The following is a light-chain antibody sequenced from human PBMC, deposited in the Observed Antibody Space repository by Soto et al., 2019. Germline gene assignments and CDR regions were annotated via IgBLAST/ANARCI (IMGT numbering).Light chain of an antibody. CDR3: MQSTHGSPWT. CDR2: KVS. V-gene: IGKV2-30*01. CDR1: QSLLFSDGNTY. J-gene: IGKJ1*01. Sequence: EVVVTQTTLSLPVTLGQPASISCRSSQSLLFSDGNTYLNWFHQRPGQSPRRLIYKVSNRDSGVPDRFSGSGSGTDFTLKISRVEAEDVGVYYCMQSTHGSPWTFVQG.